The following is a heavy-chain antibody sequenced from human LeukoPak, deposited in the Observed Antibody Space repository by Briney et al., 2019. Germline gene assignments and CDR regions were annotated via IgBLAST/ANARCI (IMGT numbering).Heavy chain of an antibody. CDR1: GFNFFGYG. CDR2: ISHDGSDK. D-gene: IGHD6-13*01. V-gene: IGHV3-30*18. Sequence: GGSLRLSCAASGFNFFGYGVHWVRQAPGKGPQWVAVISHDGSDKYYADSVKGRFTISRDNSKNTLYLQMNSLRAEDTAVYYCAKDPPVKQQLDYFDYWGQGTLVTVSS. J-gene: IGHJ4*02. CDR3: AKDPPVKQQLDYFDY.